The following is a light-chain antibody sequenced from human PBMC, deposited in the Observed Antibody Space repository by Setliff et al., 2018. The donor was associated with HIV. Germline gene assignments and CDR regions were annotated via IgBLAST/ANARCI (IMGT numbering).Light chain of an antibody. J-gene: IGLJ1*01. CDR3: SSYTSSTPLYV. CDR1: SSDVGDYNY. CDR2: DVS. Sequence: QSALAQPASVSGSPGQSITISCTGSSSDVGDYNYVSWYQQHPGKAPKLMISDVSNRPSGVSNRFSGSKSGNTASLTISGLQAEDEADYYCSSYTSSTPLYVFGTGTKATVL. V-gene: IGLV2-14*03.